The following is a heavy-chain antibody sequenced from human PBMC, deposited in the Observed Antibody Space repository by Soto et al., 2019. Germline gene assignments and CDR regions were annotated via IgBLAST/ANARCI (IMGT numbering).Heavy chain of an antibody. CDR1: GFTFSSYG. CDR2: IWYDGSNK. D-gene: IGHD4-4*01. J-gene: IGHJ4*02. V-gene: IGHV3-33*01. CDR3: ARVAEPVTNDY. Sequence: QVQLVESGGGVVQPGRSLRLSCAASGFTFSSYGMHWVRQAPGKGLEWVAVIWYDGSNKYYADSVKGRFTISRDNSKNTLYLQMNSLRAEDTAVYYCARVAEPVTNDYWGQGTLVTVSS.